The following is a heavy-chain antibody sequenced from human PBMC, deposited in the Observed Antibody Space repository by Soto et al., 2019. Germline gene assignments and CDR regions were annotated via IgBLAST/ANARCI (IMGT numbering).Heavy chain of an antibody. Sequence: QVQLVESGGGVVQPGRSLRLSCAASGFAFSTYGMHWVRQTPGKGLEWVAVLGFDGGGRYYADSVKGRFTISRDNAKNSLYLQMNSLRAEDTAVYYCARKSFGGSRDYWGQGTLVTVSS. V-gene: IGHV3-33*01. J-gene: IGHJ4*02. CDR3: ARKSFGGSRDY. CDR2: LGFDGGGR. D-gene: IGHD2-15*01. CDR1: GFAFSTYG.